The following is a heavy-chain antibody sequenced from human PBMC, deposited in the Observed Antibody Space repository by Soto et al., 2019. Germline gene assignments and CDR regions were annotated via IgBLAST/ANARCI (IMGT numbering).Heavy chain of an antibody. D-gene: IGHD2-15*01. J-gene: IGHJ3*01. CDR2: IKEDGSES. CDR3: XRXGGRDGTNTF. CDR1: GFTLITYW. Sequence: EVQLVESGGGLVQPGGSLRLSCAASGFTLITYWMSWARQAPGKGLEWVGNIKEDGSESYFVDSVKGRFTISRDNARNLLHLQMNSLXXXXXXXXXXXRXGGRDGTNTFWGRGTMVTVSS. V-gene: IGHV3-7*02.